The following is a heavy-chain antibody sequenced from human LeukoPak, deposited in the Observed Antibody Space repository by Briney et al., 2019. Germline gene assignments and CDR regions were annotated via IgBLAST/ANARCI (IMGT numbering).Heavy chain of an antibody. V-gene: IGHV4-34*01. J-gene: IGHJ4*02. CDR3: ARGAWGYSSGWYLRH. CDR1: GGSFSGYY. CDR2: INHSGST. Sequence: SETLSLTCAVYGGSFSGYYWSWIRQPPGKGLEWIGEINHSGSTNYNPSLKSRVTISVDTSKNQFSLKLGSVTAADTAVYYCARGAWGYSSGWYLRHWGQGTLVTVSS. D-gene: IGHD6-19*01.